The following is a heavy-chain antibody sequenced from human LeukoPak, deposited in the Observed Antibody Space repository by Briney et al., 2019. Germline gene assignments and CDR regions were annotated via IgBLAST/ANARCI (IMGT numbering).Heavy chain of an antibody. Sequence: GGSLRLSCAASGFTFTSYGISWVRQAPGQGLEWMGWISAYNGNTNYAQKLQGRVTMTTDTSTSTAYMELRSLRSDDTAVYYCARSSTAMENWFDPWGQGTLVTVSS. J-gene: IGHJ5*02. V-gene: IGHV1-18*01. CDR2: ISAYNGNT. D-gene: IGHD5-18*01. CDR1: GFTFTSYG. CDR3: ARSSTAMENWFDP.